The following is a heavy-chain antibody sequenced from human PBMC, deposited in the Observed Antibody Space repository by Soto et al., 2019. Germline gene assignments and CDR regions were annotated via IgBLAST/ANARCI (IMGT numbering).Heavy chain of an antibody. Sequence: QVQLVQSGAEVKKPGASVKVSCKASGYTFTGYYMHWVRQAPGQGLEWMGWINPNSGGTNYAQKFQGWVTMTRDTSISTAYMELSRLRSDDTAVYHCATSEGIAAAGIDYWGQGTLVTVSS. CDR1: GYTFTGYY. D-gene: IGHD6-13*01. J-gene: IGHJ4*02. CDR3: ATSEGIAAAGIDY. V-gene: IGHV1-2*04. CDR2: INPNSGGT.